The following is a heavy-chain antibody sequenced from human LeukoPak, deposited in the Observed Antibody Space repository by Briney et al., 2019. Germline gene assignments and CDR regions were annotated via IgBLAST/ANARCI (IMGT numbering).Heavy chain of an antibody. V-gene: IGHV4-59*01. CDR1: GGSISSYY. J-gene: IGHJ2*01. Sequence: LETLSLTCTVSGGSISSYYWSWIRQPPGKGLEWIGYIYYSGSTNYNPSLKSRVTISVDTHKNQFSLKLNSVTAADTAVYYCARFRVDTHWYFDLWGRGTLVSVSS. CDR2: IYYSGST. D-gene: IGHD5-18*01. CDR3: ARFRVDTHWYFDL.